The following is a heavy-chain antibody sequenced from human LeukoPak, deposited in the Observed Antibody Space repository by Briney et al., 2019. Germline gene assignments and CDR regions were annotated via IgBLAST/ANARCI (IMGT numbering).Heavy chain of an antibody. Sequence: PSETLSLTCTVSGGSISSYYWSWIRQPPGKGLEWIGYIYYSGSTDYNPSLKSRVTVSVDTSKNQFSLKLSSVTAADTAVYYCAILYGDYEYYFDYWGQGTLVTVSS. CDR3: AILYGDYEYYFDY. J-gene: IGHJ4*02. V-gene: IGHV4-59*12. CDR2: IYYSGST. CDR1: GGSISSYY. D-gene: IGHD4-17*01.